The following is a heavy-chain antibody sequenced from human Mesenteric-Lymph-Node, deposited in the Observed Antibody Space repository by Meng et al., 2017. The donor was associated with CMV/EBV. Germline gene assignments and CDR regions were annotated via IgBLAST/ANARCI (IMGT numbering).Heavy chain of an antibody. V-gene: IGHV3-21*01. CDR1: FIFSDYG. D-gene: IGHD5-18*01. CDR2: ISSSGNYI. Sequence: FIFSDYGMNWVRQAPGQGLEWVSFISSSGNYIYYSDSVKGRFTISRGNANNSLSLQMNSLRVDDTAVYYCVRTGVDTAMVRGEGIDYWGQGTLVTVSS. CDR3: VRTGVDTAMVRGEGIDY. J-gene: IGHJ4*02.